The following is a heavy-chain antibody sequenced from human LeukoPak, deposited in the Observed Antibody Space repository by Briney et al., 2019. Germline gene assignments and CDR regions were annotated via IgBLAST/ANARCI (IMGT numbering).Heavy chain of an antibody. CDR3: ASLREGLTIGDY. D-gene: IGHD3-16*01. CDR1: GFTVSSNY. J-gene: IGHJ4*02. CDR2: IYSGGST. Sequence: GGSLRLSCAASGFTVSSNYMSWVRQAPGKGLEWVSVIYSGGSTHYADSVKGRFTISRDNSKNTLYLQMNSLRAEDTAVYYCASLREGLTIGDYWGQGTLVTVSS. V-gene: IGHV3-53*01.